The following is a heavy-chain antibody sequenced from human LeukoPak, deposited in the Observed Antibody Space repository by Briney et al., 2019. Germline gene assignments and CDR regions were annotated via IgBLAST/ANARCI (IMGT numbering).Heavy chain of an antibody. Sequence: PGGSLRLSCAASGFTFSSYWMHWVRQAPGKGLVWVSRINSDGSSTSYADSVKGRFTIPRDNAKNTLYLQMNSLRAEDTAVYYCARGAIAAAGPFDYWGQGTLVTVSS. CDR3: ARGAIAAAGPFDY. J-gene: IGHJ4*02. V-gene: IGHV3-74*01. CDR1: GFTFSSYW. CDR2: INSDGSST. D-gene: IGHD6-13*01.